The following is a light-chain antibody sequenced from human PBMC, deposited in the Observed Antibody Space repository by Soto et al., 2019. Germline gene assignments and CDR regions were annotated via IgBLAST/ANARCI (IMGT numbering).Light chain of an antibody. V-gene: IGKV1-5*03. CDR1: QSISTW. CDR3: QQYFTYSRT. CDR2: QAS. Sequence: DIQMTQSPSTLSASVGDSVTITCRASQSISTWLAWYQHKPGKAPKLLIYQASSLEGGVPSRFSGSGSGTEFTLTISSLQPDDFATYYCQQYFTYSRTFGQGTKVE. J-gene: IGKJ2*02.